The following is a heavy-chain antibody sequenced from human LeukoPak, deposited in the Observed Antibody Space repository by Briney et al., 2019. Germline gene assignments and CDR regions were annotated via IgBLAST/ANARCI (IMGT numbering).Heavy chain of an antibody. J-gene: IGHJ4*02. CDR1: GYTFTGYY. D-gene: IGHD3-22*01. Sequence: ASVKVSCKASGYTFTGYYMHWVRQAPGQGLEWMGWINTNTGNPTYAQGFTGRFVFSLDTSVSTAYLQISSLKAEDTAVYYCARESEYYYDSSFPNENDDYWGQGTLVTVSS. CDR3: ARESEYYYDSSFPNENDDY. V-gene: IGHV7-4-1*02. CDR2: INTNTGNP.